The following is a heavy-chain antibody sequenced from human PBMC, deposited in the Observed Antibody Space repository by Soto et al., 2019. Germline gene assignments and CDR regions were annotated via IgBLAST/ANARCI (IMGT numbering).Heavy chain of an antibody. CDR3: ARDRHPSSSWANWFDP. CDR1: GFTFSSYA. Sequence: GGSLRLSCAASGFTFSSYAMHWVRQAPGKGLEWVAVISYDGSNKYYAESVKGRFTISRDNSKNTLYLQMNSLRAEDTAVYYCARDRHPSSSWANWFDPWGQGTLVTVSS. J-gene: IGHJ5*02. D-gene: IGHD6-13*01. V-gene: IGHV3-30-3*01. CDR2: ISYDGSNK.